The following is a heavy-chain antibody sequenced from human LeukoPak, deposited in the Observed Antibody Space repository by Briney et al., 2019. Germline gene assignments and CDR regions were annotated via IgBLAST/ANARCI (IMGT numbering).Heavy chain of an antibody. CDR1: GYTFTSYA. CDR3: ARGGSKILWFGESYPIDY. J-gene: IGHJ4*02. CDR2: INAGNGNT. V-gene: IGHV1-3*01. Sequence: GASVKVSCKASGYTFTSYAMHWVRQAPGQRLEWMGWINAGNGNTKYSQKFQGRVTITRDTSASTAYMELSSLRSEDTAVYYCARGGSKILWFGESYPIDYWGQGTLVTVSS. D-gene: IGHD3-10*01.